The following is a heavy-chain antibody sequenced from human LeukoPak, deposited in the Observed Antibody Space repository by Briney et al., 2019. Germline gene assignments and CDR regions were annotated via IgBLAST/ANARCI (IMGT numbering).Heavy chain of an antibody. V-gene: IGHV3-74*01. D-gene: IGHD2-8*01. CDR2: IDSDGTTT. J-gene: IGHJ5*01. CDR1: GFTFSNYW. Sequence: GGSLRLSCAASGFTFSNYWMHSVRQVPGKGLVWVSRIDSDGTTTTYADSVKGRFTISRDNAKNTLYLQMHSLRAEDTAVYYCATYYFTIVTPDDSWGQGTLVTVSS. CDR3: ATYYFTIVTPDDS.